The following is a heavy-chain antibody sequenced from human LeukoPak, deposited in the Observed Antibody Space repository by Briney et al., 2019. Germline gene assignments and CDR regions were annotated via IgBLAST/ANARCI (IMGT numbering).Heavy chain of an antibody. CDR3: AKTPVGRLGELSLPFDY. CDR2: ISYDGSNK. Sequence: GGSLRLSCAASGFTFSSYGMHWVRQAPGKGLEWVAVISYDGSNKYYADSVKGRFTISRDNPKNTLYLQMNSLRAEDTAVYYCAKTPVGRLGELSLPFDYWGQGTLVTVSS. J-gene: IGHJ4*02. D-gene: IGHD3-16*02. V-gene: IGHV3-30*18. CDR1: GFTFSSYG.